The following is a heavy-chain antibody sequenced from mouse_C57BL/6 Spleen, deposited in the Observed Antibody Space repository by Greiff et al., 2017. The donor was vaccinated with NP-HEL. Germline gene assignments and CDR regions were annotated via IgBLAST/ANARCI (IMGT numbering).Heavy chain of an antibody. CDR3: ARNRSPYDYDDGGFAY. V-gene: IGHV1-55*01. J-gene: IGHJ3*01. Sequence: QVQLQQPGAELVKPGASVKMSCKASGYTFTSYWITWVKQRPGQGLEWIGDIYPGSGSTNYNEKFKSKATLTVDTSSSTAYMQLSSLTSEDSAVYYCARNRSPYDYDDGGFAYWGQGTLVTVSA. CDR2: IYPGSGST. D-gene: IGHD2-4*01. CDR1: GYTFTSYW.